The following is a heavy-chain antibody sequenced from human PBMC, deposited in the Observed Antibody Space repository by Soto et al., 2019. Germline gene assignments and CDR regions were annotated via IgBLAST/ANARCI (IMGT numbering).Heavy chain of an antibody. V-gene: IGHV4-31*03. Sequence: QVQLQESGPGLVKPSQTLSLTCTVSGGSISSGAYYWSWIRQHPGKGLEWIGYIYYSGSTYYNPSLKSRVTRSVDTSKNQFSLKLSSVAAADTAVYYCARAPYSSSAGVWFDPWGQGTLVTVSS. J-gene: IGHJ5*02. CDR1: GGSISSGAYY. D-gene: IGHD6-6*01. CDR3: ARAPYSSSAGVWFDP. CDR2: IYYSGST.